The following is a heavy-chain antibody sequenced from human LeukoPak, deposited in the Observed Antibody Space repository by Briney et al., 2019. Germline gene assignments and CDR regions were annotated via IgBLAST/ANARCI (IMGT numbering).Heavy chain of an antibody. D-gene: IGHD3-3*01. Sequence: ASVKVSCKASGYTFTSYYMHWVRQATGQGLEWMGWMNPNSGNTGYAQKFQGRVTMTRNTSISTAYMELSSLRSEDTAVYYCARCGYYDFWSGYSYGMDVWGQGTTVTVSS. CDR1: GYTFTSYY. CDR3: ARCGYYDFWSGYSYGMDV. J-gene: IGHJ6*02. CDR2: MNPNSGNT. V-gene: IGHV1-8*02.